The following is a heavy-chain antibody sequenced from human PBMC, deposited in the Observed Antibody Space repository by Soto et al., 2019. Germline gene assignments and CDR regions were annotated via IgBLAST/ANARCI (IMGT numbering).Heavy chain of an antibody. V-gene: IGHV4-61*01. CDR3: TREVARDFPAT. D-gene: IGHD5-12*01. CDR2: IFYSGTT. CDR1: GGSVNSATYY. J-gene: IGHJ5*02. Sequence: QVQLQESGPGLVKPSETLSLTCTVSGGSVNSATYYWNWIRQPPGKGLEWIGCIFYSGTTNYNPSLTRRAPMSLDPSNNQFTLKLISVTAADTAVYYCTREVARDFPATWGQGTLVTVSS.